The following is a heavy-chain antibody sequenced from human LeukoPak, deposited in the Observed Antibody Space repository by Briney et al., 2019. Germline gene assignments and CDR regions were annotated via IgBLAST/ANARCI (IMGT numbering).Heavy chain of an antibody. D-gene: IGHD5-24*01. V-gene: IGHV3-23*01. CDR2: ITGSGGST. CDR3: AKGRLDGMGLLDY. Sequence: GGSLRLSCAASGFTISSCAMNWVRQAPGKGLEWVSVITGSGGSTYYADSVKGRFTISRDNSKNTLSLQMNSLRAEDTAVYYCAKGRLDGMGLLDYWGQGTLVTVSS. J-gene: IGHJ4*02. CDR1: GFTISSCA.